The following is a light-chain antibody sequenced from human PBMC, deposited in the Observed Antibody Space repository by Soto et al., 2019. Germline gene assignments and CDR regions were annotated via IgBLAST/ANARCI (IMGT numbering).Light chain of an antibody. CDR1: SSNIGNNY. V-gene: IGLV1-51*01. J-gene: IGLJ2*01. Sequence: QSVLTQPPSVSGAPGQTVTISCSGSSSNIGNNYVSSYQQLPGTAPKLLIYDNNKRPPGIPDRFSGSKSGTSATLGITGLQTGDEADYYCGTWDSSLSAVVFGGGTKLTVL. CDR3: GTWDSSLSAVV. CDR2: DNN.